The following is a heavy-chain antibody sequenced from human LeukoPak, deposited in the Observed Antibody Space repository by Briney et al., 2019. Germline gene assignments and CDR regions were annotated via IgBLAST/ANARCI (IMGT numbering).Heavy chain of an antibody. CDR2: INHSGTI. J-gene: IGHJ3*02. V-gene: IGHV4-34*01. D-gene: IGHD5-24*01. CDR3: ARGGVPWIEMATMDAFDI. Sequence: SGTLSLTCAVYGDSFSGYYRGWIRQPPGKGLEWIGEINHSGTINYNPSLKSRVTILVDTSKNQFSLNLSSATAADTAVYYCARGGVPWIEMATMDAFDIWGQGTMVTVSS. CDR1: GDSFSGYY.